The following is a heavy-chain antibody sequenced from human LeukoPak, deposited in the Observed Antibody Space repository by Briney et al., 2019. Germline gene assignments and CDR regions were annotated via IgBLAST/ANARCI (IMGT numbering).Heavy chain of an antibody. CDR2: INSDGSST. J-gene: IGHJ4*02. CDR3: VREDSSGWHYFDY. CDR1: GFTFSGYL. D-gene: IGHD6-19*01. Sequence: GGSLRLSCAASGFTFSGYLMHWVRQAPGKGLVWVSRINSDGSSTAYADSVKGRFTISRDNFKNTLYLQMNSLRAEDSAVYYCVREDSSGWHYFDYWGQGTLVTVSS. V-gene: IGHV3-74*01.